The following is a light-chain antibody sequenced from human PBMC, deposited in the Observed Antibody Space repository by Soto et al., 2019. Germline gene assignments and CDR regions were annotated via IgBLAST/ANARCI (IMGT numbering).Light chain of an antibody. V-gene: IGKV3-20*01. CDR3: QQYSSLWT. J-gene: IGKJ1*01. CDR1: QSVSNNY. Sequence: EIVLTQSPGTLSLSPVERATLSCRSSQSVSNNYLAWYQQKPGQAPRLLIYGASNRATGIPDRFSGSGSGTDFTLSISRLEPEDFAVYYCQQYSSLWTFGQGTKVDIK. CDR2: GAS.